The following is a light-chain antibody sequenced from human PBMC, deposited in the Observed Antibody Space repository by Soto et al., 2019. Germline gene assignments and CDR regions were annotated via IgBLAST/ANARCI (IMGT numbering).Light chain of an antibody. CDR1: QSVGIN. Sequence: EVVMTHSPAILSVSPWEIATLPCRASQSVGINVAWYQQKPGQAPRLLIYGASTRATGIPARFSGGGSGTEFTFTISSLQSEDFAVYYCQQYNDWPPTFGQGTKVDIK. V-gene: IGKV3-15*01. CDR3: QQYNDWPPT. CDR2: GAS. J-gene: IGKJ1*01.